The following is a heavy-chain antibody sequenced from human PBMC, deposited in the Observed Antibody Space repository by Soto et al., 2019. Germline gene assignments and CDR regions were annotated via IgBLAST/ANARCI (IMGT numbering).Heavy chain of an antibody. V-gene: IGHV4-59*01. Sequence: SETLSLTCTVSGGSISSYYWSWIRQPPGKGLEWIGYIYYSGSTNYNPSLKSRVTISVDTSKNQFSLKLSSVTAADTAVYYCATRGLTADDAFDIGGQGTMVTVSS. D-gene: IGHD7-27*01. CDR1: GGSISSYY. CDR2: IYYSGST. CDR3: ATRGLTADDAFDI. J-gene: IGHJ3*02.